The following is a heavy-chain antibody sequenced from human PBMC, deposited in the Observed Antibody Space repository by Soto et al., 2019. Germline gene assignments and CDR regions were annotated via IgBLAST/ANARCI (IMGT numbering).Heavy chain of an antibody. Sequence: EVQLVESGGGLVQPGESLRLSCAASGFTFSSYWMHWIRQAPGKVLVWVSRVSSDGSSTVYANSVKGRLTISRDNAKNTLYLQMNSLRDEDTAMYYCARGQPNYSAFDSWGQGTLVTVSS. D-gene: IGHD4-4*01. V-gene: IGHV3-74*01. CDR3: ARGQPNYSAFDS. CDR2: VSSDGSST. J-gene: IGHJ4*02. CDR1: GFTFSSYW.